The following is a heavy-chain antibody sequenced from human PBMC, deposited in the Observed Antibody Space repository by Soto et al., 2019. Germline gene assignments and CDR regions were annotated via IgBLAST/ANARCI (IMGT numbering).Heavy chain of an antibody. V-gene: IGHV1-69*06. CDR3: ASLSSSGYSTYYFDY. Sequence: QVQLVQAGAEVKKPGSSVKVSCKASGGTFSSYAISWVLQAPGQGLEWLGGIIPIFGTANYAQKFQGRVTITADKSTSTDYMELSSRRSEDTAVYYCASLSSSGYSTYYFDYWGQGTLVTVSS. J-gene: IGHJ4*02. CDR1: GGTFSSYA. CDR2: IIPIFGTA. D-gene: IGHD3-22*01.